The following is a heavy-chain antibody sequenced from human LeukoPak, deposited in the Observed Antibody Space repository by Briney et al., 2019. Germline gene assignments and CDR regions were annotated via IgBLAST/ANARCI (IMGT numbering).Heavy chain of an antibody. V-gene: IGHV3-33*01. CDR2: IWYDGSIK. CDR1: GFTFRNFG. J-gene: IGHJ2*01. Sequence: GRSLRLCGAASGFTFRNFGMHWVRQAPGKGLEWVAIIWYDGSIKYFTDSVKGRFTISRDNSKSTLYLQMNSLRSEDTAVYYCARDRSTRYFDLWGRGTLVTVSS. CDR3: ARDRSTRYFDL. D-gene: IGHD2-2*01.